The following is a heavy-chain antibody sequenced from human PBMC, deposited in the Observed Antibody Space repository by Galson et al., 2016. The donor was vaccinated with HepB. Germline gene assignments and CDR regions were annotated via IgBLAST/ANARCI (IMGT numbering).Heavy chain of an antibody. CDR1: GGSIGSYY. V-gene: IGHV4-59*04. CDR3: ASRQRGSGFDI. Sequence: LSLTCTVSGGSIGSYYWSWIRQSPGKGLEWIGNIFYTGNTYYSTSLKSRVTIFVDTTKNQFSLNMTSLTAADTAVYYCASRQRGSGFDIWGQGTTVTVSS. D-gene: IGHD3-10*01. J-gene: IGHJ3*02. CDR2: IFYTGNT.